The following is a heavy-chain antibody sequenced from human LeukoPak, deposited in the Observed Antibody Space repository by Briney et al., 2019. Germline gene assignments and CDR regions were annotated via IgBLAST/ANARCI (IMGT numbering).Heavy chain of an antibody. D-gene: IGHD4-17*01. CDR2: INHSGST. Sequence: SETLSLTCAVYGGSFSGYYWSWIRQPPGEGLEWIGEINHSGSTNYNPSLKSRVTISVDTSKNQFSLKLSSVTAADTAVYYCARGLRAGYYYGMDVWGQGTTVTVSS. CDR1: GGSFSGYY. J-gene: IGHJ6*02. CDR3: ARGLRAGYYYGMDV. V-gene: IGHV4-34*01.